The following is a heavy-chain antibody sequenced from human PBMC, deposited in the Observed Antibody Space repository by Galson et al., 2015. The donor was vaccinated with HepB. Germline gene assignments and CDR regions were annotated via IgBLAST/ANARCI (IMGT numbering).Heavy chain of an antibody. CDR1: GFTFSDSY. V-gene: IGHV3-11*03. J-gene: IGHJ4*02. Sequence: SLRLSCAASGFTFSDSYMSWIRQAPGKGLEWVSYISSTSSYITYADSVKGRFTISRDNAKNSLYLQMSSLRASDTAIYYCARQGGTYADFDYWGQGTLVTVSS. CDR2: ISSTSSYI. CDR3: ARQGGTYADFDY. D-gene: IGHD1-26*01.